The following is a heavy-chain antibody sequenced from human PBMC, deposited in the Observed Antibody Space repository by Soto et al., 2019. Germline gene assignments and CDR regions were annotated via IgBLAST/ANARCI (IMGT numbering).Heavy chain of an antibody. D-gene: IGHD3-3*01. CDR3: ARVPQYYDFWSGYYPHYYYYYMAV. CDR1: GYTFTSYD. Sequence: GASVKVSCKASGYTFTSYDINWVRQATGQGLEWMGWMNPNSGNTGYAQKFQGRVTMTRNTSISTAYMELSSLRSEGTAVYYCARVPQYYDFWSGYYPHYYYYYMAVWGKGTLVTVS. V-gene: IGHV1-8*01. CDR2: MNPNSGNT. J-gene: IGHJ6*03.